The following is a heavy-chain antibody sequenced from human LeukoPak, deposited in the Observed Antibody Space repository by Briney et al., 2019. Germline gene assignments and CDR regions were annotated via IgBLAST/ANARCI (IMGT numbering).Heavy chain of an antibody. D-gene: IGHD3-22*01. J-gene: IGHJ6*03. V-gene: IGHV4-4*07. Sequence: SETLSLTCTVSGGSIINYYWSWIRQSAGTGLEWVGRIYITGSTNYNPSLQSRLSMSVDTSKNQFSLRLTPVSAADTAVYYCARLKYYDSTGYSPGYYMDVWGKGITVTVSS. CDR2: IYITGST. CDR1: GGSIINYY. CDR3: ARLKYYDSTGYSPGYYMDV.